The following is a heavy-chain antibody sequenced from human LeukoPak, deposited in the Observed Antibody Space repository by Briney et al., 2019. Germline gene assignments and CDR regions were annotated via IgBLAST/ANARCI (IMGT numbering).Heavy chain of an antibody. CDR2: INPSGGST. J-gene: IGHJ4*02. CDR3: ARSQWELLPYFDY. D-gene: IGHD1-26*01. CDR1: GYTFTRYY. V-gene: IGHV1-46*01. Sequence: ASVKVSCKASGYTFTRYYMNWVRQAPGQGLEWMGIINPSGGSTSYAQKFQGRVTMTRDPSTSTVYMELSSLRSEDTAMYYCARSQWELLPYFDYWGQGTLVTVSS.